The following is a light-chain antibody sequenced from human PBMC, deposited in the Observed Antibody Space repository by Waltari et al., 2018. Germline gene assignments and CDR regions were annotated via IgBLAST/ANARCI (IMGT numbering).Light chain of an antibody. CDR1: SSDVGRYNR. CDR3: RSYTSSSTWV. J-gene: IGLJ3*02. V-gene: IGLV2-18*02. CDR2: EVN. Sequence: QSALTQPPSVSGSPGQSVIISCTGTSSDVGRYNRVSWYQQPPGTAPKLMIYEVNNRPSGVPDRFSGSKSGNTASLTISGLQAEDEADYYCRSYTSSSTWVFGGGTKLTVL.